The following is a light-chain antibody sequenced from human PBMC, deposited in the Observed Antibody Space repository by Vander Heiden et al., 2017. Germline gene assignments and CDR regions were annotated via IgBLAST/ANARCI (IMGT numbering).Light chain of an antibody. Sequence: HSVLTKPPSASGAPGERVSLSCSGRTSNIGSPTVNLYQQYPGAAPKLLIYLDHQRPSGVADRFSGSKSGTSASLAISGLQYEDEADYYCAVRDDNLRAVVFGGGTKLTVL. CDR1: TSNIGSPT. J-gene: IGLJ3*02. V-gene: IGLV1-44*01. CDR2: LDH. CDR3: AVRDDNLRAVV.